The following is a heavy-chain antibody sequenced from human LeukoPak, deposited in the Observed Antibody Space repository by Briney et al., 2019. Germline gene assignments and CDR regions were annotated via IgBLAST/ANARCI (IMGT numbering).Heavy chain of an antibody. D-gene: IGHD5-24*01. CDR1: GFTFSNYG. V-gene: IGHV3-33*01. Sequence: PGGSLTLSCAASGFTFSNYGMHWVRQAPGKGLGWVAVIWYDGSNKYYADSVKGRFTISRDNSTNTLYLQMNSLRAEDTAVYYCARGDGYNYNSFDIWGQGTMVTVSS. J-gene: IGHJ3*02. CDR3: ARGDGYNYNSFDI. CDR2: IWYDGSNK.